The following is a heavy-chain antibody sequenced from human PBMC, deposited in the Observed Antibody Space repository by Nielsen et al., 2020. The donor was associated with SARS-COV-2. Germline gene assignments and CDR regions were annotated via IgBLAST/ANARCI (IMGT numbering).Heavy chain of an antibody. V-gene: IGHV4-61*01. D-gene: IGHD2-8*01. J-gene: IGHJ6*03. Sequence: SETLSLTCTVSGASVTSNSHYWSWVRQPPGKELEWIGNMYYSGNPNYNPSLKSRVTISADTSKNQFSLNLRSVTAADTAVYFCAREGDCSKGVCYIRGMDVWGKGTTVTISS. CDR3: AREGDCSKGVCYIRGMDV. CDR1: GASVTSNSHY. CDR2: MYYSGNP.